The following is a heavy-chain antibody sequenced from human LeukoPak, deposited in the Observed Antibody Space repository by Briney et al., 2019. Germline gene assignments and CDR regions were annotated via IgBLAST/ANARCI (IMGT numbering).Heavy chain of an antibody. CDR3: ARKSDYYDSSGYSTAYYFDY. V-gene: IGHV4-34*01. D-gene: IGHD3-22*01. J-gene: IGHJ4*02. Sequence: PSETLSLTCAVYGGSFSGYYWSWIRQPPGKGLEWIGEINHSGSTNYNPSLKSRVTISVDTSKNQFSLKLSSVTAADTAVYYCARKSDYYDSSGYSTAYYFDYWGQGTLVTVSS. CDR2: INHSGST. CDR1: GGSFSGYY.